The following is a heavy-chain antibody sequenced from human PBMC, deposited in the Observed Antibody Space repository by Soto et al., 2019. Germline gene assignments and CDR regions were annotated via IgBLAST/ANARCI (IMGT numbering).Heavy chain of an antibody. CDR2: IYSGGST. D-gene: IGHD6-13*01. J-gene: IGHJ6*02. Sequence: EVPLVESGGGLVQPGGSLRLSCAASGFTVSSNYMSWVRQAPGKGLEWVSVIYSGGSTYYADSVKGRFTISRDNSXXTLYLQMNSLRAEDTAVYYCARDESSSWVSYGMDVWGQGTTVTVSS. CDR1: GFTVSSNY. CDR3: ARDESSSWVSYGMDV. V-gene: IGHV3-66*01.